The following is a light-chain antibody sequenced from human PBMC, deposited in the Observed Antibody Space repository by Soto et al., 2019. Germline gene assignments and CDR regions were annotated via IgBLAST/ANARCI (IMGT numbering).Light chain of an antibody. CDR2: NVS. J-gene: IGLJ1*01. CDR3: SSYTSSNTHV. V-gene: IGLV2-14*03. Sequence: QSALTQPASVSGSPGQSIAISCTGASSDVGGYNSVSWYQQHPGKAPKLMIYNVSNRPSGVSDRFSGSKSGNTASLTISGLQAEDEADYYCSSYTSSNTHVSGTGTKVTVL. CDR1: SSDVGGYNS.